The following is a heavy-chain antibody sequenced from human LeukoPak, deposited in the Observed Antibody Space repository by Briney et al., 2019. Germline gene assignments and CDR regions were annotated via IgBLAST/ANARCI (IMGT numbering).Heavy chain of an antibody. V-gene: IGHV1-69*05. Sequence: ASVKVSCKASGGTFSSYAISWVRQAPGQGLEWMGGIIPIFGTANYAQKFQGRVTITTDESTSTAYMELSSLRSEDTAVYYCARGGQGRNWFDPWGQGTLVTVSS. CDR2: IIPIFGTA. J-gene: IGHJ5*02. CDR3: ARGGQGRNWFDP. D-gene: IGHD3-10*01. CDR1: GGTFSSYA.